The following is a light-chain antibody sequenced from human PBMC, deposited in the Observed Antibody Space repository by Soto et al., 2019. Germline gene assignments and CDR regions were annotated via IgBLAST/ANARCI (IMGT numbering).Light chain of an antibody. V-gene: IGLV2-14*01. J-gene: IGLJ1*01. CDR1: SSDVGGYNY. Sequence: QSALTQPASVSGSPGQSVTISCTGTSSDVGGYNYVSWYQQHPGKAPKLIIYEDSNRPSGVSNRFSGSKSGNTASLTISGLQAEDEADYYCSSYTSSSTQVFGTGTKLTVL. CDR3: SSYTSSSTQV. CDR2: EDS.